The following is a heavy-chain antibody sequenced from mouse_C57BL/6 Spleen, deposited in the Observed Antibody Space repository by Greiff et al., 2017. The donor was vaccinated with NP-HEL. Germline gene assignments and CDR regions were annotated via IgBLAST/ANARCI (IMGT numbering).Heavy chain of an antibody. CDR2: INPNNGGT. D-gene: IGHD2-4*01. J-gene: IGHJ2*01. CDR3: ARKKALYDYDEGGYFDY. CDR1: GYTFTDYN. V-gene: IGHV1-22*01. Sequence: EVQLQQSGPELVKPGASVKMSCKASGYTFTDYNMHWVKQSHGTSLEWIGYINPNNGGTSYNQKFKGKATLTVNKSSSTAYMELRSLTSEDSAVYYCARKKALYDYDEGGYFDYWGQGTTLTVSS.